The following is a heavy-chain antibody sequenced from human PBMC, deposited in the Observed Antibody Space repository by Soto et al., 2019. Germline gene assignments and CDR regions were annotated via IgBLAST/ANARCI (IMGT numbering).Heavy chain of an antibody. J-gene: IGHJ6*03. CDR3: ARGGGDSYYMDV. CDR1: GGSFSGYY. D-gene: IGHD3-10*01. CDR2: INHSGST. V-gene: IGHV4-34*01. Sequence: SETLSLTCAVYGGSFSGYYWSWIRQPPGKGLEWIGEINHSGSTNYNPSLKSRVTISVDTSKNQFSLKLSSVTAADTAVNYCARGGGDSYYMDVWGKGTTVTVSS.